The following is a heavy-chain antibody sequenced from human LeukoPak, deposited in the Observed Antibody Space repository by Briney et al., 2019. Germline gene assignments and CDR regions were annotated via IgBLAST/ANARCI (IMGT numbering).Heavy chain of an antibody. CDR1: GGSISSGGYY. CDR2: IYYSGST. D-gene: IGHD3-9*01. V-gene: IGHV4-31*03. J-gene: IGHJ4*02. Sequence: SETLSLTCTVSGGSISSGGYYWSWIRQHPGKGLEWIGYIYYSGSTYYNPSLKSRVTISVDTSKNQFSLKLSSVTAADTAVYYCARGNYDILTGYSSPYFDYWGQGTLVTVSS. CDR3: ARGNYDILTGYSSPYFDY.